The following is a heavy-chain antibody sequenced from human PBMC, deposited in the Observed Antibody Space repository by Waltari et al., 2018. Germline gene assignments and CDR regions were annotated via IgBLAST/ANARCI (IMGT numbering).Heavy chain of an antibody. J-gene: IGHJ6*02. V-gene: IGHV1-69*01. CDR1: GSTFSTPA. CDR3: AGCRDSSGYLNCMDV. Sequence: QVQLVQSGAEEKKVGSSVKVSCTASGSTFSTPALRWVRQAPGHGLEWMGGIIPILGTPSYAQVFQGRVTITADESTSTVYMEMSMLRSDDTAIYYCAGCRDSSGYLNCMDVWGQGTTVTVSS. CDR2: IIPILGTP. D-gene: IGHD3-22*01.